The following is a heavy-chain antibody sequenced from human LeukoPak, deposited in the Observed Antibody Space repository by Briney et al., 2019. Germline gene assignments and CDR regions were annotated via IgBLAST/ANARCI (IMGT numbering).Heavy chain of an antibody. CDR3: AKERRITMVRGVRRYFDY. V-gene: IGHV3-23*01. CDR2: ISGSGGST. CDR1: GFTFSSYA. Sequence: PGGSPRLSCAASGFTFSSYAMSWVRQAPGKGLEWVSAISGSGGSTYYADSVKGRFTISRDNSKNTLYLQMNSLRAEDTAVYYCAKERRITMVRGVRRYFDYWGQGTLVTVSS. J-gene: IGHJ4*02. D-gene: IGHD3-10*01.